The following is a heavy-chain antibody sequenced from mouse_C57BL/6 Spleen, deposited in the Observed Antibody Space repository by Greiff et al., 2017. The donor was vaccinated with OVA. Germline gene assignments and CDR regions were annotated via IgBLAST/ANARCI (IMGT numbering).Heavy chain of an antibody. J-gene: IGHJ3*01. V-gene: IGHV1-80*01. D-gene: IGHD2-1*01. CDR3: AREGAYGNYEFAY. CDR2: IYPGDGDT. CDR1: GYAFSSYW. Sequence: VQRVESGAELVKPGASVKISCKASGYAFSSYWMNWVKQRPGKGLEWIGQIYPGDGDTNYNGKFKGKATLTADKSSSTAYMQLSSLTSEDSAVYFCAREGAYGNYEFAYWGQGTLVTVSA.